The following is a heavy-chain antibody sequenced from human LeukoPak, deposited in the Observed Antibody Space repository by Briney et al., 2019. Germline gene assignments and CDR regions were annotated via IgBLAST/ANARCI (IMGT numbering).Heavy chain of an antibody. CDR1: GYSFTSYR. J-gene: IGHJ4*02. V-gene: IGHV5-51*01. CDR3: ARHHGPMKRFSSDWYGDAY. Sequence: RLGESLKISCKGSGYSFTSYRIGWVRQMPGKGLEWMGIIYPGDSDTRYSPSFQGQVTISADKSISTAYLQWSSLKASDTAMYYCARHHGPMKRFSSDWYGDAYWGQGTLVTVSS. CDR2: IYPGDSDT. D-gene: IGHD6-19*01.